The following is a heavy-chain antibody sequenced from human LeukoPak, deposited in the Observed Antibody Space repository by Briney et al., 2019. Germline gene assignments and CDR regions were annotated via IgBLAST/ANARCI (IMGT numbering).Heavy chain of an antibody. J-gene: IGHJ6*02. CDR3: ARDSGYCSGGSCPLGMDV. D-gene: IGHD2-15*01. Sequence: GASVKVSCKASGFTFTTSAVQWVRQARGQRLEWIGWIVVGSGNTSYAQKFQERVTITRDMSTSTAYMELSSLRSEDTAVYYCARDSGYCSGGSCPLGMDVWGQGTTVTVSS. CDR1: GFTFTTSA. CDR2: IVVGSGNT. V-gene: IGHV1-58*01.